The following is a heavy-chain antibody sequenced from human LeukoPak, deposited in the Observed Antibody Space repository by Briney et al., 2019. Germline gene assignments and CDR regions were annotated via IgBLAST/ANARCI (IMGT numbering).Heavy chain of an antibody. D-gene: IGHD3-22*01. CDR3: ARDQNYYDSSGPNDY. V-gene: IGHV4-39*07. CDR1: GGSISGSSYY. Sequence: SETLSLTCTVSGGSISGSSYYWGWIRQPPGKGLEWIGSIYYSGSTYYNPSLKSRVTISVDTSKNQFSLKLSSVTAADTAVYYCARDQNYYDSSGPNDYWGQGTLVTVSS. J-gene: IGHJ4*02. CDR2: IYYSGST.